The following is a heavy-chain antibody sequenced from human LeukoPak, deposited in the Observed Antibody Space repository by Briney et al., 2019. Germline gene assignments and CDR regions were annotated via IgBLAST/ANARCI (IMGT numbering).Heavy chain of an antibody. D-gene: IGHD2-2*01. V-gene: IGHV1-69*06. CDR1: GGTFSSYD. CDR2: IMPILRAA. J-gene: IGHJ4*02. CDR3: ATGRTDIVVVPASLRNYYFDY. Sequence: SVKVSCKASGGTFSSYDFSWVRQAPGQGLEWMGGIMPILRAANYAQKFRGRVTITADKSTSTAYMELSSLRSEDTAVYYCATGRTDIVVVPASLRNYYFDYWGQGTLVTVSS.